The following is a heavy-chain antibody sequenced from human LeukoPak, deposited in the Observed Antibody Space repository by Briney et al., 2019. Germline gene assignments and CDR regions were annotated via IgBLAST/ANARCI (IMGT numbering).Heavy chain of an antibody. D-gene: IGHD1-26*01. CDR1: GGSISSYY. CDR3: ARFRELRGEDY. Sequence: SETLSLTCTVSGGSISSYYWSWIRQPPGKGLEWIGYIYYSGSTNYNPPLKSRVTISVDTSKNQFSLKLSSVTAADTAVYYCARFRELRGEDYWGQGTLVTVSS. J-gene: IGHJ4*02. CDR2: IYYSGST. V-gene: IGHV4-59*01.